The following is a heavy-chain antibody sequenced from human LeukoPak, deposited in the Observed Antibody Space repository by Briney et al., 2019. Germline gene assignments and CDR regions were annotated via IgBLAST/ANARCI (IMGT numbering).Heavy chain of an antibody. Sequence: GGSLRLSCAASGFTFSSYSMNWVRQAPGKGLEWVSSISSSSSYIYYADSVKGRFTISRDNAKNSLYLQMNSLRAEDTAVYYCARKLSRSSVSLFDYWGQGTLVTVSS. J-gene: IGHJ4*02. CDR3: ARKLSRSSVSLFDY. V-gene: IGHV3-21*01. CDR2: ISSSSSYI. D-gene: IGHD2/OR15-2a*01. CDR1: GFTFSSYS.